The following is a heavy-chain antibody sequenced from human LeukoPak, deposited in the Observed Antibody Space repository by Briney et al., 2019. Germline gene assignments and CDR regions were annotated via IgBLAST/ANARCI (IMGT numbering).Heavy chain of an antibody. Sequence: SETLSLTCAVYGGSFSGYYWSWIRQPPGKGLEWIGEINHSGSTNYNPSLKSRVTISVDTSKNQFSLKLSSVTAADTAVYYCARQNYYYDSSGYPLNFDYWGQGTLVTVSS. CDR2: INHSGST. D-gene: IGHD3-22*01. J-gene: IGHJ4*02. V-gene: IGHV4-34*01. CDR1: GGSFSGYY. CDR3: ARQNYYYDSSGYPLNFDY.